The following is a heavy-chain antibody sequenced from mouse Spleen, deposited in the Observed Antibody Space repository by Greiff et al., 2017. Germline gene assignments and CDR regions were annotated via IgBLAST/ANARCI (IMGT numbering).Heavy chain of an antibody. CDR1: GFTFSSYA. CDR2: ISSGGGNT. V-gene: IGHV5-9-3*01. J-gene: IGHJ3*01. CDR3: ASPTAVARGGFAY. D-gene: IGHD1-1*01. Sequence: EVQLQESGGGLVKLGGSLKLSCAASGFTFSSYAMSWVRQTPEKRLEWVATISSGGGNTYYPDSVKGRFTISRDNAKNTLYLQMSSLKSEDTAMYYCASPTAVARGGFAYWGQGTLVTVSA.